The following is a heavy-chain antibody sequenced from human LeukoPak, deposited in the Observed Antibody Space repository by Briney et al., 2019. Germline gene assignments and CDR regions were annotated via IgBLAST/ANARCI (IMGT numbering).Heavy chain of an antibody. D-gene: IGHD1-26*01. V-gene: IGHV3-15*01. CDR2: IKSESDGGTT. Sequence: GGSLRLSCVASRFAFSQAWMSWVRQAPGKGLEWVGRIKSESDGGTTDYAAPVKGRFTISRDDSKNTLFLQMNSLQTEDTAVYYCTTSGWFDHWGQGTLVTVSS. CDR3: TTSGWFDH. J-gene: IGHJ5*02. CDR1: RFAFSQAW.